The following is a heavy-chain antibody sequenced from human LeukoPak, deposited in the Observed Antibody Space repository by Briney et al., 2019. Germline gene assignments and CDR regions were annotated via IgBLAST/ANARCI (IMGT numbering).Heavy chain of an antibody. V-gene: IGHV3-30-3*01. D-gene: IGHD3-3*01. CDR3: ARGDGRPTYYDFWSGYYNNYYGMDV. Sequence: HPGGSLRLSCAASGFTFSSYAMHWVRQAPGKGLEWVAVISYDGSNKYYADSVKGRFTISRDNSKNTLYLQMNSLRAEDTAVYYCARGDGRPTYYDFWSGYYNNYYGMDVWGQGTTVTVSS. J-gene: IGHJ6*02. CDR1: GFTFSSYA. CDR2: ISYDGSNK.